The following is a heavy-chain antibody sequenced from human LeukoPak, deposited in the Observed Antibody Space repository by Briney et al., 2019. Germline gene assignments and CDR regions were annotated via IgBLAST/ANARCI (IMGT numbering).Heavy chain of an antibody. CDR1: GFTFSSYE. J-gene: IGHJ4*02. CDR2: ISSSGSTI. V-gene: IGHV3-48*03. Sequence: GGSLRLSCAASGFTFSSYEMNWVRQAPGKGLEWVSYISSSGSTIYYADSVKGRFTISRDNSKNTLYLQMNSLRAEDTAVYYCIAAAGTEDYWGQGTLVTVSS. D-gene: IGHD6-13*01. CDR3: IAAAGTEDY.